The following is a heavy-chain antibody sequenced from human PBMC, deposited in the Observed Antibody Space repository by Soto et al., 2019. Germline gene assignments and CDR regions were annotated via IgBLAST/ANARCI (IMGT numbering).Heavy chain of an antibody. CDR1: GYTFTSYG. J-gene: IGHJ5*02. D-gene: IGHD6-13*01. CDR3: ARSGAWQQLGRWFDP. Sequence: QVQLVQSGAEVKKPGASVKVSCKASGYTFTSYGISWVRQAPGQGLEWMGWISAYNGNTNYAQKLQGRVTMTTDTSTSTVYMELRSLRSDDTAVYYCARSGAWQQLGRWFDPWGQGTLVTVSS. CDR2: ISAYNGNT. V-gene: IGHV1-18*01.